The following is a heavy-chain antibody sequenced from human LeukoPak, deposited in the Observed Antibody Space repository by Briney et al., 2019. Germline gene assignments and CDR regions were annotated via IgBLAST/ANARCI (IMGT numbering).Heavy chain of an antibody. Sequence: PGGSLRLSCAASGFTFSTYAMSWVRQAPGKGLEWVSAISSSGDSTYYADSVKGRFTISRDNSKNTLYVHMNSLRAEDTAIYYCAKDYVGQVPDAFDIWGQGTMVTVSS. J-gene: IGHJ3*02. CDR2: ISSSGDST. V-gene: IGHV3-23*01. CDR1: GFTFSTYA. D-gene: IGHD1-26*01. CDR3: AKDYVGQVPDAFDI.